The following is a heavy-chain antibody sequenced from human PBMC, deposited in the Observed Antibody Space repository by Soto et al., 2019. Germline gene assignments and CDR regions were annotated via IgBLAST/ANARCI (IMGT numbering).Heavy chain of an antibody. CDR2: INPNSGGT. Sequence: GASVKVSCKASGYTFTGYYMHWVRQAPGQGLEWMGWINPNSGGTNYAQKFQGWVTMTRDTSISTAYMELSRLRSDDTAVYYCARAQFLEWFPYYYYGMDVWGQGTTVTVSS. J-gene: IGHJ6*02. V-gene: IGHV1-2*04. D-gene: IGHD3-3*01. CDR3: ARAQFLEWFPYYYYGMDV. CDR1: GYTFTGYY.